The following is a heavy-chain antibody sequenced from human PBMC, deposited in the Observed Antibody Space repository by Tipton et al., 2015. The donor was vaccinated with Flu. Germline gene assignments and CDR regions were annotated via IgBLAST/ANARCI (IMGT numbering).Heavy chain of an antibody. J-gene: IGHJ4*02. V-gene: IGHV3-11*01. Sequence: SLRLSCAASGFTFSDYYMSWIRQAPGKGLEWISYISPSGITLYYADSVKGRFTISRDNAKNSLYLQMNSLRADDTAVYYCARQSSDWTPIAYWGQGTLVSVSS. CDR2: ISPSGITL. CDR1: GFTFSDYY. D-gene: IGHD6-19*01. CDR3: ARQSSDWTPIAY.